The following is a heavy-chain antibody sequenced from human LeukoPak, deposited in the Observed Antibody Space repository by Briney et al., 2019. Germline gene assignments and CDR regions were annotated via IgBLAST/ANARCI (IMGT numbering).Heavy chain of an antibody. CDR3: ASGTAVVVAATPSPDY. J-gene: IGHJ4*02. CDR2: ISYDGSNK. Sequence: PGGSLGLSCAASGFTFSSYAMHWVRQAPGKGLEWVAVISYDGSNKYYADSVKGRFTISRDNSKNTLYLQMNSLRAEDTAVYYCASGTAVVVAATPSPDYWGQGTLVTVSS. CDR1: GFTFSSYA. D-gene: IGHD2-15*01. V-gene: IGHV3-30*04.